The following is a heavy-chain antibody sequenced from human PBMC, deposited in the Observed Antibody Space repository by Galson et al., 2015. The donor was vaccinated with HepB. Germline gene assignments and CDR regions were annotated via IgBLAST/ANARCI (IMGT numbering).Heavy chain of an antibody. V-gene: IGHV4-59*11. CDR3: ARAQDFWSGFHTSDI. CDR1: GDSISSHY. CDR2: VYHTGST. D-gene: IGHD3-3*01. Sequence: ETLSLTCTVSGDSISSHYWSWIRQPPGKRLEWIGFVYHTGSTTYNPSLKSRVAISMDTSKNQFSLKLNSVTAADTAMYYCARAQDFWSGFHTSDIWGQGTVVTVSS. J-gene: IGHJ3*02.